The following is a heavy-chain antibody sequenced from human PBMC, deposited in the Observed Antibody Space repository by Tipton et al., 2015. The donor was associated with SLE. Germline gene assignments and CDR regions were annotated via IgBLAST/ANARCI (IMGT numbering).Heavy chain of an antibody. CDR1: GGSFSGYY. D-gene: IGHD6-13*01. J-gene: IGHJ4*02. CDR2: INHSGST. Sequence: LRLSCTVYGGSFSGYYWSWIRQPPGKGLEWIGEINHSGSTNYNPSLKSRVTISVDTSKNQFSLKLSSVTAADTAVYYCARGIAAAGNYWGQGTLVTVSS. CDR3: ARGIAAAGNY. V-gene: IGHV4-34*01.